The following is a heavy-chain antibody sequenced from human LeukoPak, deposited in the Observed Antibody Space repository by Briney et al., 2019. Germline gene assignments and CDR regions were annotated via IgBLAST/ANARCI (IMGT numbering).Heavy chain of an antibody. D-gene: IGHD4-23*01. J-gene: IGHJ4*02. Sequence: ASVKVSCKASGYTFTSYDINWVRQATGQGLEWMGWMNPNSGNTGYAQKFQGRVTMTRNTSISTAYMELSSLRSEDTAVYYCASSRSYGGNSALDYWGQGTLVTVPS. CDR1: GYTFTSYD. CDR2: MNPNSGNT. V-gene: IGHV1-8*01. CDR3: ASSRSYGGNSALDY.